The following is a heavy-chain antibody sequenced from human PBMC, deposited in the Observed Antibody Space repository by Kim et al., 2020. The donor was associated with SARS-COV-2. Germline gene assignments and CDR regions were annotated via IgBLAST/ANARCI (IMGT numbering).Heavy chain of an antibody. Sequence: YKSARKNRVTISVSTSKNRFSLKLSSVTAADTAMYYCAGGGWLKPNWFDPWGQGILVTVSS. CDR3: AGGGWLKPNWFDP. J-gene: IGHJ5*02. D-gene: IGHD5-12*01. V-gene: IGHV4-61*03.